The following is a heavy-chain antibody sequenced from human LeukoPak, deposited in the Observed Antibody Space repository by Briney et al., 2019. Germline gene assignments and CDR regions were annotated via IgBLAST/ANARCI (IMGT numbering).Heavy chain of an antibody. CDR3: TRSVRNGHIDY. CDR2: INPSGGST. J-gene: IGHJ4*02. D-gene: IGHD2-21*01. V-gene: IGHV1-46*01. CDR1: GYTFTSYY. Sequence: ASVKVSCKASGYTFTSYYMHWVRQAPGQGLEWMGIINPSGGSTSYAQKFQGRVTMTRDMSTSTDYMELSSLRFEDTAVYYCTRSVRNGHIDYWGQGTLVTVSS.